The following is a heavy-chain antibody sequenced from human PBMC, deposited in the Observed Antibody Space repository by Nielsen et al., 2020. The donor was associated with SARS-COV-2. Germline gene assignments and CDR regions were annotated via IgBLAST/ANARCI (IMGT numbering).Heavy chain of an antibody. V-gene: IGHV4-61*01. Sequence: SETLSLTCTVSGGSVSSGYYYWNWIRQPPGKGLEWIGYIYNSGSPNYNPSLRSRVAVSLDTSKNQFSLKLSSVTAADTAVYYCAASDYYGSIRDLWGQGTPVTVSS. CDR1: GGSVSSGYYY. D-gene: IGHD3-10*01. CDR3: AASDYYGSIRDL. J-gene: IGHJ5*02. CDR2: IYNSGSP.